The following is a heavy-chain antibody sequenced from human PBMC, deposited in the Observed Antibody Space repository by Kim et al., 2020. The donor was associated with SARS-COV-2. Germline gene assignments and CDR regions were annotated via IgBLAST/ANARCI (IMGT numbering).Heavy chain of an antibody. CDR2: IYYSGST. CDR1: GGSISSYY. J-gene: IGHJ3*02. D-gene: IGHD6-19*01. CDR3: ASGGSGWYGAFDI. Sequence: SETLSLTCTVSGGSISSYYWSWIRQPPGKGLEWIGYIYYSGSTNYNPSLKSRVTISVDTSKNQFSLKLSSVTAADTAVYYCASGGSGWYGAFDIWGQGTMVTVSS. V-gene: IGHV4-59*13.